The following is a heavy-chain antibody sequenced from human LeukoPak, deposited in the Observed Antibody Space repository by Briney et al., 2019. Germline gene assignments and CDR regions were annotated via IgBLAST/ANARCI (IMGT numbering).Heavy chain of an antibody. CDR3: ARDPYSSSSSYFDY. CDR2: IYYSGST. J-gene: IGHJ4*02. CDR1: GGSISSGGYY. V-gene: IGHV4-31*03. D-gene: IGHD6-6*01. Sequence: SQTLSLTCTVSGGSISSGGYYWSWIRQHPGKGLEWIGYIYYSGSTYYNPSLKSRVTISVDTSKNQFSLKLSSVTAADTAVYYCARDPYSSSSSYFDYWGQGTLVTVSS.